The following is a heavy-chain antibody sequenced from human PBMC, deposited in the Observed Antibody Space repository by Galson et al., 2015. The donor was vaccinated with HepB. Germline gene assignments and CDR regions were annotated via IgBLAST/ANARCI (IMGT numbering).Heavy chain of an antibody. J-gene: IGHJ6*02. CDR1: GFTFSSYN. CDR2: ISSSSSTI. Sequence: SLRLSCAASGFTFSSYNMNWVRQAPGKGLEWVSYISSSSSTIYYADSVKGRFTISRDSAKKSLYLQMNSLRDEDTAVYYCARDLRGSAYGYYYYGMDVWGQGTTVTVSS. V-gene: IGHV3-48*02. CDR3: ARDLRGSAYGYYYYGMDV. D-gene: IGHD3-22*01.